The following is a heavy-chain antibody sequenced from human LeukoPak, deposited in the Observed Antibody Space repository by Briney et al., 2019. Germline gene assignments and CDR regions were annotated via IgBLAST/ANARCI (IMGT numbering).Heavy chain of an antibody. D-gene: IGHD3-3*01. CDR3: ARAGPGSYYDFWSGYYTGTAEIDY. CDR2: IIPIFGTA. J-gene: IGHJ4*02. CDR1: GGTFSSYA. Sequence: SVKVSCKASGGTFSSYAISWVRQAPGQGLEWMGGIIPIFGTANYAQKFQGRVTITADESTSTAYMELSSLRSDDTAVYYCARAGPGSYYDFWSGYYTGTAEIDYWGQGTLVTVSS. V-gene: IGHV1-69*13.